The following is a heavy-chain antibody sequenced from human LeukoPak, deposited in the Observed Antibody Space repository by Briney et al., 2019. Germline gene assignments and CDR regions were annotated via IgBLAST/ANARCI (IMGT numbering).Heavy chain of an antibody. CDR1: GFTFSSYA. J-gene: IGHJ4*02. CDR3: AKPGAYYDSSGYWDY. Sequence: GGSLRLSCAACGFTFSSYAMTWVRQAPGKGLEWVSGISGSGISTYYADSVKGRFTISRDNSKNTLYLQMNSLRAEDTAVYYCAKPGAYYDSSGYWDYWGQGTLVTVSS. V-gene: IGHV3-23*01. D-gene: IGHD3-22*01. CDR2: ISGSGIST.